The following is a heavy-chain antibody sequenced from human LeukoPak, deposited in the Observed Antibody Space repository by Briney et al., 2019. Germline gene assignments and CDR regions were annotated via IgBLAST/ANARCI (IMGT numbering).Heavy chain of an antibody. J-gene: IGHJ6*02. D-gene: IGHD6-19*01. CDR1: GGSISSYY. V-gene: IGHV4-59*01. CDR2: IYYSGST. Sequence: SETLSLTCTVSGGSISSYYWSWIRQPPGKGLEWIGYIYYSGSTNYNPSLKSRVTISVDTSKNQFSLKLSSVTAADTAVYYCARGPPYSGWSYYYYYGMDVWGQGTMVTVSS. CDR3: ARGPPYSGWSYYYYYGMDV.